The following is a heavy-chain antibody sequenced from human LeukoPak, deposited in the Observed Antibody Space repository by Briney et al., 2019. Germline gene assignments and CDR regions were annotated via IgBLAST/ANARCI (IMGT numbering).Heavy chain of an antibody. D-gene: IGHD2-2*01. Sequence: GGSLRLSCAASGFTFSSYSMNWVRQAPGKGLEWVSSISSSSSYIYYADSVKGRFTISRDNAKNSLYLQMNSLRAEDTAVYYCARDFRWGHCSSTSCPLDYWGQGTLLTVSS. CDR3: ARDFRWGHCSSTSCPLDY. J-gene: IGHJ4*02. V-gene: IGHV3-21*01. CDR2: ISSSSSYI. CDR1: GFTFSSYS.